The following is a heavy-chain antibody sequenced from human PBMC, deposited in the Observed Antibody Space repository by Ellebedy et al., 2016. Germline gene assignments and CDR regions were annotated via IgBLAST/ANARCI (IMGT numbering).Heavy chain of an antibody. D-gene: IGHD6-25*01. CDR2: IYYSGST. V-gene: IGHV4-59*01. CDR3: ARVRLWFDP. J-gene: IGHJ5*02. Sequence: SETLSLTCNVSGGSINRYYWSWIRQPPGKGLEWIGYIYYSGSTNYNPSLKSRVTISVDTSKNQFSLKLSSVTAADTAVYYCARVRLWFDPWGQGTLVTVSS. CDR1: GGSINRYY.